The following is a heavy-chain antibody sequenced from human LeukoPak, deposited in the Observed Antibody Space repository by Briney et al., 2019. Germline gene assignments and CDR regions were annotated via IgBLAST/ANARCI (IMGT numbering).Heavy chain of an antibody. D-gene: IGHD1-26*01. Sequence: GASVKVSCKASGYTFTSYGISGVGQARGQGVEWMGWISAYNGNTNYAKKLQGRVTITTDTYTSKDYMEMRRLRSEDTAVYYCARDQAPEWELPQYYWGQGTLVTVSS. J-gene: IGHJ4*02. CDR3: ARDQAPEWELPQYY. V-gene: IGHV1-18*01. CDR1: GYTFTSYG. CDR2: ISAYNGNT.